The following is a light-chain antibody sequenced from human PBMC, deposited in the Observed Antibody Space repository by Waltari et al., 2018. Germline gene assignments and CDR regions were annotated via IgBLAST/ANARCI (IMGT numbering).Light chain of an antibody. J-gene: IGKJ4*01. CDR1: QSVLYSSNNKNY. CDR2: WAS. CDR3: QQYYSTPGIT. Sequence: DIVMTPSPDSLAVSLGARATINCKSSQSVLYSSNNKNYLAWYQQKPGQPPKLLIYWASTRESGVPDRFSGSGSGTDFTLTISSLQAEDVAVYYCQQYYSTPGITFGGGTKVEIK. V-gene: IGKV4-1*01.